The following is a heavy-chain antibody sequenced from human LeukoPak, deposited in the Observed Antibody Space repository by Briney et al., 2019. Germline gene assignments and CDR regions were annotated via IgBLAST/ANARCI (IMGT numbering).Heavy chain of an antibody. J-gene: IGHJ3*01. Sequence: GGSLRLSCAASGFTFSDSAMTWVRQVPGKGLELVSLISSSGGNTYYADSVKGRFTISRDNSKNTLSLQMNSLRVEDTAIYYCAKDIQLSTWGPGTMVTVSS. CDR2: ISSSGGNT. V-gene: IGHV3-23*01. D-gene: IGHD3-16*02. CDR1: GFTFSDSA. CDR3: AKDIQLST.